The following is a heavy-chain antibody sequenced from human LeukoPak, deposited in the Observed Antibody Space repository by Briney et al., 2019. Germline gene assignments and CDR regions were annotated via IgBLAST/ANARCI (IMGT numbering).Heavy chain of an antibody. CDR3: ARLGMVRGVMGVVYYFDY. Sequence: PSETLSLTCTVSGYSISSGYYWGWIRQPPGKGLEWIGSIYHSGSTYYNPSLKSRVTISVDTSKNQFSLKLSSVTAADTAVYYCARLGMVRGVMGVVYYFDYWGQGTLVTVSS. V-gene: IGHV4-38-2*02. D-gene: IGHD3-10*01. J-gene: IGHJ4*02. CDR2: IYHSGST. CDR1: GYSISSGYY.